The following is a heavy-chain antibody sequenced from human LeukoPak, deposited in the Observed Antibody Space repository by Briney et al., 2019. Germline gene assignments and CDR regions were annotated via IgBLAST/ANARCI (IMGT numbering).Heavy chain of an antibody. CDR3: ARSPSTVNWFDP. J-gene: IGHJ5*02. V-gene: IGHV4-59*08. Sequence: SETLSLTCTVSGGSIGSYYWNWIRQPPGKELEWIGYIYSSGNTNYNPSLKSRVTISVDTSENQFSLKLSSVTAADTAVYYCARSPSTVNWFDPWGQGTLVTVSS. CDR1: GGSIGSYY. CDR2: IYSSGNT. D-gene: IGHD2-2*01.